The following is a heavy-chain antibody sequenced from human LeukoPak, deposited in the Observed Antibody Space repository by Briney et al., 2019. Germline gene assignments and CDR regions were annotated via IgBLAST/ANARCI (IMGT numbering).Heavy chain of an antibody. V-gene: IGHV1-46*01. Sequence: ASVKVSCGASGYTFTSYYMHWVRQPPGQGLEWMGIINPSGGSTSYAQKFQGRVTMTRDTSTSTVYMELSSLRSEDTAVYYCARDLGTLIDGVVIISRWNYYYYYGMDVWGQGTTVTVSS. CDR3: ARDLGTLIDGVVIISRWNYYYYYGMDV. D-gene: IGHD3-3*01. CDR2: INPSGGST. CDR1: GYTFTSYY. J-gene: IGHJ6*02.